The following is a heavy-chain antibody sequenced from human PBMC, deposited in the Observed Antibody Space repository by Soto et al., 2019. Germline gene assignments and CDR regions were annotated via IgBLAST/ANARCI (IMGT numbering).Heavy chain of an antibody. D-gene: IGHD3-10*01. V-gene: IGHV3-53*01. CDR2: IYSDGTT. J-gene: IGHJ6*02. CDR3: ARDQFFGSASSNNRYSYFYGMDV. Sequence: LXLSCATSAVTVSINYMSWVRQAPVKGLEWVSYIYSDGTTYYADSVKGRFTISRDNSKNTLYLHMNSLRVEDTAVYYCARDQFFGSASSNNRYSYFYGMDVWGQGTTVTVSS. CDR1: AVTVSINY.